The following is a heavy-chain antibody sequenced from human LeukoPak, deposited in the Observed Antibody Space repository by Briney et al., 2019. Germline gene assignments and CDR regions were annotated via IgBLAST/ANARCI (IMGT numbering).Heavy chain of an antibody. D-gene: IGHD3-10*01. J-gene: IGHJ3*02. Sequence: PSETLSLTCAVYGGSFSGYYWSWIRQPPGKGLEWIGEINHSGSTNYNPSLKSRVTISVDTSKNQFSLKLSSVTAADTAVYYCARGSGAVRGVRAFDIWGQGTMVTVSS. V-gene: IGHV4-34*01. CDR1: GGSFSGYY. CDR2: INHSGST. CDR3: ARGSGAVRGVRAFDI.